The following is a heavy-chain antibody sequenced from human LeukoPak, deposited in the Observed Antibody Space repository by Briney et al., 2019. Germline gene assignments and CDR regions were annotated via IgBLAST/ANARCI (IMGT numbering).Heavy chain of an antibody. Sequence: GGSLRLSCAASGFTVSSNYMHWVRQAPGKGLEWVAIISYDGSNKYYADSVEGRFTISRDNSKNTLYLQMNSLRAEDTAVYYCAKDEPSYYYMDVWGKGTTVTVSS. CDR2: ISYDGSNK. CDR3: AKDEPSYYYMDV. J-gene: IGHJ6*03. V-gene: IGHV3-30*18. CDR1: GFTVSSNY.